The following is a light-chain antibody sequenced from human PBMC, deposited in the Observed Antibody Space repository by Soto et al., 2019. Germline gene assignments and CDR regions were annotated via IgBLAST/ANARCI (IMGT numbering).Light chain of an antibody. V-gene: IGKV3-11*01. CDR3: QQRSNWPS. Sequence: EIVLTQSPATLSLSPGERATLSCRASQSVSSYLAWYQQKPGQAPRLLIYDASNRATGIPARLSGSGSGTDFTLTISSLEPEYCAVYYCQQRSNWPSFGGWTKVEIK. CDR2: DAS. CDR1: QSVSSY. J-gene: IGKJ4*01.